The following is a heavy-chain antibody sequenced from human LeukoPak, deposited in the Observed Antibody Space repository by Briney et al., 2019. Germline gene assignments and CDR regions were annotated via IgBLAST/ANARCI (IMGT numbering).Heavy chain of an antibody. V-gene: IGHV1-18*01. CDR1: GYTFTSYG. CDR2: ISAYNGNT. J-gene: IGHJ5*02. CDR3: ARVRKRGNWFDP. Sequence: ASVKVPCKASGYTFTSYGISWVRQAPGQGLEWMGWISAYNGNTNYAQKLQGRVTMTTDTSTSTAYMELRSLRSDDTAVYYCARVRKRGNWFDPWGQGTLVTVSS.